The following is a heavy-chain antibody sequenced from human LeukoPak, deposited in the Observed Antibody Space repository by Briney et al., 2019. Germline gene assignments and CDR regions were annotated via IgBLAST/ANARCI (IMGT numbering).Heavy chain of an antibody. Sequence: SETLSLTCTVSGDSISSGDYYWSWIRQPAGKGLEWIGRISSSGSTNYNPSLKSRVTISVDTSKNQFSLKLSSVTAADTAVYFCARDRRITGTTWRQNWFDPWGQGTLVTVSS. CDR1: GDSISSGDYY. D-gene: IGHD1-7*01. V-gene: IGHV4-61*02. CDR2: ISSSGST. CDR3: ARDRRITGTTWRQNWFDP. J-gene: IGHJ5*02.